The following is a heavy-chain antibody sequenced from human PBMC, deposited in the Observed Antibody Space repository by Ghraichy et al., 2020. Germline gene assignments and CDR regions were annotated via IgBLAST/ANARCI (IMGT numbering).Heavy chain of an antibody. V-gene: IGHV3-21*01. CDR1: GFTFSSYS. J-gene: IGHJ4*02. CDR2: ISSSIRYI. Sequence: LSLTCAASGFTFSSYSMNWVRQAPGKGLEWVSSISSSIRYIYYADSVKGRFTISRDNAKNSLYLQMNSLRVEDTAVYYCAGYYDYVWGSYRHWGQGTLVTVSS. CDR3: AGYYDYVWGSYRH. D-gene: IGHD3-16*02.